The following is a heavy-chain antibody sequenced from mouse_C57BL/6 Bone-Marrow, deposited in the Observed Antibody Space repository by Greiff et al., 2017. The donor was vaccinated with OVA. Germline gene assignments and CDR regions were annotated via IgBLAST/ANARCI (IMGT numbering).Heavy chain of an antibody. D-gene: IGHD1-1*01. J-gene: IGHJ2*01. CDR1: GFSFNTYA. V-gene: IGHV10-1*01. CDR2: IRSKSNNYAT. CDR3: VRLGSSSDY. Sequence: EVKLVESGGGLVQPKGSLKLSCAASGFSFNTYAMNWVRQAPGKGLEWVARIRSKSNNYATYYADSVKDRFTISKNDSESMLYLQMNNLKTEDTAMYYSVRLGSSSDYWGQGTTLTVSS.